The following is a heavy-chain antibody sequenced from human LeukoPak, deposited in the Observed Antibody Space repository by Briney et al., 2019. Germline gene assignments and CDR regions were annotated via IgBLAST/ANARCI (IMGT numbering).Heavy chain of an antibody. Sequence: GGSLRLSCAASGFTFSNAWMSWVRQAPGKGLEWVGRIKSKTDGGTTDYAAPVKGRFTISRDDSKNTLYLQMNSLKTEVTAVYYCTTEGYDFWSGYYYGMDVWGQGTTVTVSS. D-gene: IGHD3-3*01. CDR3: TTEGYDFWSGYYYGMDV. CDR2: IKSKTDGGTT. V-gene: IGHV3-15*01. CDR1: GFTFSNAW. J-gene: IGHJ6*02.